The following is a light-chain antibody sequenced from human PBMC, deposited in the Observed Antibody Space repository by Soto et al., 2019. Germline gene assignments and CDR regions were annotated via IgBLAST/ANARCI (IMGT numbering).Light chain of an antibody. V-gene: IGLV2-14*01. CDR3: RSYKRGNTLVV. CDR2: EVS. J-gene: IGLJ2*01. CDR1: SSDVDDYNY. Sequence: QSVLPQPASVSGSPGQSITISCPGTSSDVDDYNYVFWFQQHPGKEPKDMTYEVSNRPSGGSNPFSGSKSGNTASLTISGLQAEDGGDYYIRSYKRGNTLVVFGGGTKRPVL.